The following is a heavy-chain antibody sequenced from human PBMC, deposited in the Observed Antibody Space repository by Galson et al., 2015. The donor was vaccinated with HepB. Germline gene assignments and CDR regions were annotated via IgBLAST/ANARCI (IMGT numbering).Heavy chain of an antibody. Sequence: SLRLSCAASGFTFSSYGMHWVRQAPGKGLEWVAFIRYDGSNKYYADSVKGRFTISRDNSKNTLYLQMNSLRAEDTAVYYCAKDVRAARTIDPWGQGTLVTVSS. J-gene: IGHJ5*02. CDR2: IRYDGSNK. D-gene: IGHD6-13*01. CDR1: GFTFSSYG. V-gene: IGHV3-30*02. CDR3: AKDVRAARTIDP.